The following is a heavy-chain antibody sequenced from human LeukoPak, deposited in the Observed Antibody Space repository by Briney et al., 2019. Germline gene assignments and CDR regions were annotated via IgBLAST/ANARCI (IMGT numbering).Heavy chain of an antibody. V-gene: IGHV3-30*18. Sequence: GGSLRLSCAASGFTVSTNHMSWVRQAPGKGLEWVAVISYDGSNKYYADSVKGRFTISRDNSKNTLYLQMNSLRAEDTAVYYCAKTYYYDSSGYDYWGQGTLVTVSS. CDR3: AKTYYYDSSGYDY. CDR1: GFTVSTNH. CDR2: ISYDGSNK. J-gene: IGHJ4*02. D-gene: IGHD3-22*01.